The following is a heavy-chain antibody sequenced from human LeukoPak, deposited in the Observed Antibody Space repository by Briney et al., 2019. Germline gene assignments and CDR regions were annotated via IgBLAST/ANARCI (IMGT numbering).Heavy chain of an antibody. D-gene: IGHD2-2*01. V-gene: IGHV4-34*01. CDR1: GGSFSAYY. Sequence: PSETLSLTCAVNGGSFSAYYWNWIRQPPGKGLEWIGEINHGGTTNYNLSLKSRLTISVDTSQNQFSLKLSSVTAADTAVYYCARLRRYCSSTSCPKTLDVRGKGTTVTVSS. CDR3: ARLRRYCSSTSCPKTLDV. CDR2: INHGGTT. J-gene: IGHJ6*04.